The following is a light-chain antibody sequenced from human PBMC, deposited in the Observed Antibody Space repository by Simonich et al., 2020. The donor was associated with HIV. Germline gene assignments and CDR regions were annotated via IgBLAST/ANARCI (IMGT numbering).Light chain of an antibody. J-gene: IGKJ1*01. CDR1: QSIVSW. CDR2: TAS. Sequence: DIQMTQSPSTLSASVGDRVTIACRASQSIVSWLAWYQQKPGKAPKLLIYTASTLKSGVPSRFIGSGSGTEFTLTISSLQPDDFATYYCQQYNSNYPTFGQGTKVEIK. CDR3: QQYNSNYPT. V-gene: IGKV1-5*03.